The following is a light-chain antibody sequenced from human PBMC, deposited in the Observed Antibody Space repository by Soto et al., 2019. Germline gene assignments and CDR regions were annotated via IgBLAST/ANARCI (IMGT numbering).Light chain of an antibody. J-gene: IGLJ1*01. CDR2: GVS. Sequence: QSALAQPASVSGSPGQSITISRTGTSSDVGNYDYVSWYQQYPGKAPKLVIYGVSYRPSGVSNRFSGSKSGNTASLTISGLQAEDEADYYRCSWTTGSTLYVFGTGTKVTV. V-gene: IGLV2-14*01. CDR3: CSWTTGSTLYV. CDR1: SSDVGNYDY.